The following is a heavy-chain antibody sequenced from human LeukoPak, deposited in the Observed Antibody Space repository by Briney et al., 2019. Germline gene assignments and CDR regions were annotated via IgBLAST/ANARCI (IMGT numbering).Heavy chain of an antibody. Sequence: PGGSLRLSCAASRFTVSSNYMSWVRQAPGKGLEWVSVIYSGGSTYYADSVKGRFAISRDNSKNTLYLQMNSLRAEDTAVYYCARDAPLLVLSGWYVFDYWGQGTLVTVSS. V-gene: IGHV3-53*01. CDR2: IYSGGST. CDR3: ARDAPLLVLSGWYVFDY. D-gene: IGHD6-19*01. J-gene: IGHJ4*02. CDR1: RFTVSSNY.